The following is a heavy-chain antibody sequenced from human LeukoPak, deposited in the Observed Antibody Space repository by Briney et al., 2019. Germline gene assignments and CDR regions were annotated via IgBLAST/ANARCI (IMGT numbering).Heavy chain of an antibody. J-gene: IGHJ3*02. CDR1: GGTFSSYA. CDR3: AREISFGRFLNAFDI. D-gene: IGHD3-3*01. CDR2: IIPIFGTA. V-gene: IGHV1-69*01. Sequence: SVKVSCKASGGTFSSYAISWARQAPGQGLEWMGGIIPIFGTANYAQKFQGRVTITADESTSTAYMELSSLRSEDTAVYYCAREISFGRFLNAFDIWGQGTMVTVSS.